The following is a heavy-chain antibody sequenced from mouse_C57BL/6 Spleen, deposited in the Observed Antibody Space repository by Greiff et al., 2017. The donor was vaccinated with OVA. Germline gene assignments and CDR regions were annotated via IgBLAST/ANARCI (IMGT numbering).Heavy chain of an antibody. CDR2: IHPNSGST. CDR3: AREGYYGSSSDY. J-gene: IGHJ2*01. V-gene: IGHV1-64*01. D-gene: IGHD1-1*01. CDR1: GYTFPSYW. Sequence: QVQLQQPGAELVKPGASVKLSCKASGYTFPSYWMHWVKQRPGQGLEWIGMIHPNSGSTNYNEKFKTRATLTVDKSSITAYMQLSSLTSEDSAVYYCAREGYYGSSSDYWGQGTTLTVSS.